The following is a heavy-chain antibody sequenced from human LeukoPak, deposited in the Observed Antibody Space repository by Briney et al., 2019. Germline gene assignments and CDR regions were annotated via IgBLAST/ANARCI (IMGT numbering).Heavy chain of an antibody. V-gene: IGHV4-34*01. D-gene: IGHD6-19*01. CDR3: ARQPFHGVAGQPIDY. CDR1: GGSFSGYY. CDR2: INHSGST. J-gene: IGHJ4*02. Sequence: SETLSLTCAVYGGSFSGYYWSWIRQPPGKGLEWIGEINHSGSTNYNPSLTSRVTISVDTSKNQFSLKLSSVTAADTAVYYCARQPFHGVAGQPIDYWGQGTLVTVSS.